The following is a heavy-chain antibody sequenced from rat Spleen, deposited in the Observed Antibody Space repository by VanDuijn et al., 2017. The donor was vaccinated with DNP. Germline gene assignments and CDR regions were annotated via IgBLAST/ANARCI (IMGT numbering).Heavy chain of an antibody. J-gene: IGHJ4*01. D-gene: IGHD4-2*01. Sequence: EVQLVESGGGLVQPGNSLKVSCAASGFTFSDYAMAWVRQSPKKSLEWVAAIFFDGSVTYYRDSVKGRFTISRDNAKSTLYLQMDSLRSEDTATYYCATFEERDAWGQGTSVTVSS. CDR1: GFTFSDYA. CDR3: ATFEERDA. V-gene: IGHV5-17*01. CDR2: IFFDGSVT.